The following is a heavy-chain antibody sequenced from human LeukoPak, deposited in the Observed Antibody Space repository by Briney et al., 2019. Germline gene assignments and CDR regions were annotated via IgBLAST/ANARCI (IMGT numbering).Heavy chain of an antibody. CDR1: GFTFSSYG. V-gene: IGHV3-33*01. J-gene: IGHJ2*01. CDR3: ARDLAAGEHFYFDF. CDR2: IWYDGNNK. Sequence: GGSLRLSCAASGFTFSSYGMHWVRQAPGKGLEWVALIWYDGNNKYYADSVKGRFTVSRDNSQNTLYLQMDSLRAEDTAVYHCARDLAAGEHFYFDFWGRGALVIVSS. D-gene: IGHD7-27*01.